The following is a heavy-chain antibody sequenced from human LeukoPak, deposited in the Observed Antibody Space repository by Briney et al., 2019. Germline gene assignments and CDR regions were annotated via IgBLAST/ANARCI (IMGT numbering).Heavy chain of an antibody. CDR2: IRYDGSNK. Sequence: PGGSLRLSCAASGFTFSSYGMHWVRQAPGKGLEWVAFIRYDGSNKYYADSVKGRFTISRDNSKNTLYPQMNSLRAGDTAVYYCAKDAVLMVYAIPYYFDYWGQGTLVTVSS. V-gene: IGHV3-30*02. CDR3: AKDAVLMVYAIPYYFDY. D-gene: IGHD2-8*01. J-gene: IGHJ4*02. CDR1: GFTFSSYG.